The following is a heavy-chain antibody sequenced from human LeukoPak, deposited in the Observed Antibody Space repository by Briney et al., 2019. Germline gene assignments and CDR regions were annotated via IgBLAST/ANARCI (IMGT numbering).Heavy chain of an antibody. D-gene: IGHD2-15*01. J-gene: IGHJ5*02. CDR2: INPNSGGT. CDR3: AREAPAAPGYCSGGSCYGNWFDP. Sequence: ASVKVSCKASGYTFTGYYMHWVRQAPGQGLEWMGWINPNSGGTNYAQKFQGRVTMTRDTSISTAYMELSRLRSDDTAVCYCAREAPAAPGYCSGGSCYGNWFDPWGQGTLVTVSS. CDR1: GYTFTGYY. V-gene: IGHV1-2*02.